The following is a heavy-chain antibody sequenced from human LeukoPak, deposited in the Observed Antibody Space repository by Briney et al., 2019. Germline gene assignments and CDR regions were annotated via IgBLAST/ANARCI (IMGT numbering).Heavy chain of an antibody. J-gene: IGHJ4*02. V-gene: IGHV5-51*01. CDR2: IYPGDSDT. D-gene: IGHD2/OR15-2a*01. CDR3: ARAGYSNRWDGVDY. CDR1: GYPFTNYW. Sequence: KHGESLKISCKGSGYPFTNYWIGWVRQMPGKGLEFMGIIYPGDSDTRYSPSFQGQVTISVDKSINTAYLQWSSLKASDSAMYYCARAGYSNRWDGVDYWGQGTLVTVSS.